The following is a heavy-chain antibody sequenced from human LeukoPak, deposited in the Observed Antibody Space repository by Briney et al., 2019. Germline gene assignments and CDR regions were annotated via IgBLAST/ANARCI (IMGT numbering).Heavy chain of an antibody. Sequence: SETLSLTCAVSGGSISTNNWWSWVRQPPGKGLEWIGEIFHSGSTNYNPSLKSRVTISVDKSNNQFSLSLTSVTAADTAVYYCARDQNPSGSGSPLADAFDVWGQGAKVTVSS. J-gene: IGHJ3*01. V-gene: IGHV4-4*02. D-gene: IGHD6-19*01. CDR2: IFHSGST. CDR1: GGSISTNNW. CDR3: ARDQNPSGSGSPLADAFDV.